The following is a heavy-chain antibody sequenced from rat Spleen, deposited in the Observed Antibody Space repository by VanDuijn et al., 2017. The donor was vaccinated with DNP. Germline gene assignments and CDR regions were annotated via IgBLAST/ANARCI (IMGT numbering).Heavy chain of an antibody. CDR2: ISPDGGNT. V-gene: IGHV5-20*01. J-gene: IGHJ3*01. CDR1: GFTFGDYY. CDR3: TTDAAY. Sequence: EVQVVQSGGGLVQPGRSLKLSCTASGFTFGDYYMSWVRQAPSMGLEWVASISPDGGNTYYRDSVTGRFTISRDYAKSSLYLQMDCLRSEDTATYYCTTDAAYWGQGTLVTVSS.